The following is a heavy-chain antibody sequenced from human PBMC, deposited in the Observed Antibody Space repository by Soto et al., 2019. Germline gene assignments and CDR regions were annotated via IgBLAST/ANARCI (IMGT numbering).Heavy chain of an antibody. J-gene: IGHJ6*02. D-gene: IGHD3-16*01. CDR3: ARGFEYYYYYGMDV. Sequence: GGSLRLSCAASGFTFDDYGMSWVRQAPGKGLEWVSGINWNGGSTGYADSVKGRFTISRDNAKNSLYLQMNSLRAEDTAVYYCARGFEYYYYYGMDVWGQGTTVTVSS. CDR1: GFTFDDYG. CDR2: INWNGGST. V-gene: IGHV3-20*04.